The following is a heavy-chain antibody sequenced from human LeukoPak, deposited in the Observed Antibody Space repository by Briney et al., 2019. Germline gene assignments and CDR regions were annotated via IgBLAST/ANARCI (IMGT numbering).Heavy chain of an antibody. Sequence: GGSLRLSCAASGFTFSSYAMSWVRQAPGKGLEWVSATSGSGGSTYYADSVKGRFTISRDNSKNTLYLQMNSLRAEDTAVYYCAKDQVKQQLVKTRFDYWGQGTLVTVSS. CDR2: TSGSGGST. CDR3: AKDQVKQQLVKTRFDY. V-gene: IGHV3-23*01. CDR1: GFTFSSYA. J-gene: IGHJ4*02. D-gene: IGHD6-13*01.